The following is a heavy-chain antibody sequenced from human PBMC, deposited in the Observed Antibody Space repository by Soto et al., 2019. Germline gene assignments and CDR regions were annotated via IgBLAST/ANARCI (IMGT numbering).Heavy chain of an antibody. Sequence: SETLSLTCTVSGGSISSGGYYWSWIRQHPGKGLEWIGYIYYSGSTYYNPSLKSRVTISVDTSKNQFSLKLSSVTAADTAVYYCARGRIMTTARGPPFDYWGQGTLVTVSS. D-gene: IGHD4-17*01. J-gene: IGHJ4*02. V-gene: IGHV4-31*03. CDR1: GGSISSGGYY. CDR3: ARGRIMTTARGPPFDY. CDR2: IYYSGST.